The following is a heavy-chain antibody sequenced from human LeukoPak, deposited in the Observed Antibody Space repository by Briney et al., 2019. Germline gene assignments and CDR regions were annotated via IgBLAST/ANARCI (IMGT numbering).Heavy chain of an antibody. CDR1: GFTFSSYA. V-gene: IGHV3-30-3*01. Sequence: GGSLRLSCAASGFTFSSYAMHWVRQAPGKGLEWVAVISYDGSNKYYADSVKGRFTISRDNSKNTLYLQMNSLRAEDTAVYYCAKDLPGLDYYDSSGYSSWGQGTLVTVSS. J-gene: IGHJ5*02. CDR2: ISYDGSNK. D-gene: IGHD3-22*01. CDR3: AKDLPGLDYYDSSGYSS.